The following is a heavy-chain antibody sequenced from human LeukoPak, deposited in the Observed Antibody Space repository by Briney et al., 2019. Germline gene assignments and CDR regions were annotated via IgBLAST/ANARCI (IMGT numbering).Heavy chain of an antibody. D-gene: IGHD6-13*01. CDR1: GFTFSNAW. J-gene: IGHJ4*02. CDR2: VSTFSRYT. CDR3: ARGHISAAGNFDY. Sequence: GGSLRLSCAASGFTFSNAWMSWVRQAPGKGLEWVSYVSTFSRYTNYADSVKGRFTISRDNAKNSLYLQMNSLRAEDTAVYYCARGHISAAGNFDYWGQGTLVTVSS. V-gene: IGHV3-11*05.